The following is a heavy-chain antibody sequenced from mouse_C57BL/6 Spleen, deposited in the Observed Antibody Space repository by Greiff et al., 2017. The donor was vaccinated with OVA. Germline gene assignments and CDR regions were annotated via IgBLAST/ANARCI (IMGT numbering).Heavy chain of an antibody. CDR2: IDPNSGGT. Sequence: QVQLQQPGAELVKPGASVKLSCKASGYTFTSYWMHWVKQRPGRGLEWIGRIDPNSGGTKYNEKFKSKATLTVDKPSSTAYMQLSSLTSEDSAVYYCARWRITTVVAKDYYFDDWGKGTTLTVSS. V-gene: IGHV1-72*01. J-gene: IGHJ2*01. D-gene: IGHD1-1*01. CDR3: ARWRITTVVAKDYYFDD. CDR1: GYTFTSYW.